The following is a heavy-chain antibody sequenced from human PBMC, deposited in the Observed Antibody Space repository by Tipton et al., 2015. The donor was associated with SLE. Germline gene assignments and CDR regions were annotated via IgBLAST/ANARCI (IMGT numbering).Heavy chain of an antibody. V-gene: IGHV3-21*01. CDR3: AREGHMGELLWQDAFDI. CDR2: LSSSSRYI. CDR1: GFTFSRYS. D-gene: IGHD1-26*01. J-gene: IGHJ3*02. Sequence: GSLRLSCAASGFTFSRYSMNCVRQAPGKGLEWVSSLSSSSRYIYYADSVKGRFTISRDKAKSSLYLQMNSLRAEDTAVYYCAREGHMGELLWQDAFDIGGQGTMVTVSS.